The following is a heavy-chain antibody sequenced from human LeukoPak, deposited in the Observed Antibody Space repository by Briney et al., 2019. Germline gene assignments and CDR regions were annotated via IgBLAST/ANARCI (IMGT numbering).Heavy chain of an antibody. Sequence: SETLSLTCTVSGGSISGGSISSSSYYWGWICQSPGKGLEWIGSFLYSGTTYYNPSLMSRVTISVDTSKNQFSLKLSSVTAADTAVYYCARDVVGYCSSTSCWGSRWFDPWGQGTLVTVSS. J-gene: IGHJ5*02. CDR1: GGSISSSSYY. V-gene: IGHV4-39*07. D-gene: IGHD2-2*01. CDR3: ARDVVGYCSSTSCWGSRWFDP. CDR2: FLYSGTT.